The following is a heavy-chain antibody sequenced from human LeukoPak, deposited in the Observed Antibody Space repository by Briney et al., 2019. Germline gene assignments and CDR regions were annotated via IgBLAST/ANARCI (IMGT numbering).Heavy chain of an antibody. D-gene: IGHD3-22*01. CDR1: GFTFSDYY. J-gene: IGHJ4*02. V-gene: IGHV3-11*04. Sequence: GGSLRLSCAASGFTFSDYYMSWIRQAPGKGLEWVSYISSSGSTIYYADSVKGRFTISRHNAKNSLFLQMNSLRAEDSAVYYCARDGSGYSDPVDSWGQGTLVTVSS. CDR3: ARDGSGYSDPVDS. CDR2: ISSSGSTI.